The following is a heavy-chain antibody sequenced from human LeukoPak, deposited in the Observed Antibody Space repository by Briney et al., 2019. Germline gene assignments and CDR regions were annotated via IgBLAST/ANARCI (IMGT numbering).Heavy chain of an antibody. V-gene: IGHV3-7*03. J-gene: IGHJ4*02. Sequence: GGSLRLSCVASGFTFSSYWMTWVRQAPGKGLEWVANIKTDGSLIYYVDSVKGRFTISRDNSKNTLYLKMNSLRAEDTAVYYCARGQLWFGEFYFDYWGQGTLVTVSS. CDR1: GFTFSSYW. CDR2: IKTDGSLI. D-gene: IGHD3-10*01. CDR3: ARGQLWFGEFYFDY.